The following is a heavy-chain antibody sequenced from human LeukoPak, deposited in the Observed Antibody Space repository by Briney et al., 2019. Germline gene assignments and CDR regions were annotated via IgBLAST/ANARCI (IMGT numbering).Heavy chain of an antibody. J-gene: IGHJ2*01. CDR1: GGSISSYY. D-gene: IGHD3-3*01. V-gene: IGHV4-4*07. CDR2: IYTSGST. CDR3: ASAGVVIPIPSWYFDL. Sequence: SETLSLTCTVSGGSISSYYWSWTRQPAGKGLEWIGRIYTSGSTNYNPSLKSRVTISVDKSKNQFSLKLSSVTAADTAVYYCASAGVVIPIPSWYFDLWGRGTLVTVSS.